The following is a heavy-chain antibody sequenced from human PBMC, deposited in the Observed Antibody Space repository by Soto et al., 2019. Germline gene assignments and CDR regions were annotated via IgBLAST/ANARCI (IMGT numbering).Heavy chain of an antibody. V-gene: IGHV4-59*01. CDR3: ARRGLTTVTTHFDY. Sequence: SETLSLTCTVSGGSISSYYWSWIRQPPGKGLEWIGYIYYSGSTNYNPSLKSRVTISVDTSKNQFSLKLSSVTAADTAVYYCARRGLTTVTTHFDYWGQGTLVTVSS. CDR1: GGSISSYY. D-gene: IGHD4-17*01. CDR2: IYYSGST. J-gene: IGHJ4*02.